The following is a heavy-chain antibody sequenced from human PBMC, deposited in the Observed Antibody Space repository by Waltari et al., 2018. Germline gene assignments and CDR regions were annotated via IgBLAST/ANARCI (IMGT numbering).Heavy chain of an antibody. V-gene: IGHV1-18*01. CDR1: YG. J-gene: IGHJ4*02. Sequence: YGISWVRQAPGQGLEWMGWISAYNGNTNYAQKLQGRVTMTTDTSTSTAYMELRSLRSDDTAVYYCARDFIAAAPFDYWGQGTLVTVSS. D-gene: IGHD6-13*01. CDR3: ARDFIAAAPFDY. CDR2: ISAYNGNT.